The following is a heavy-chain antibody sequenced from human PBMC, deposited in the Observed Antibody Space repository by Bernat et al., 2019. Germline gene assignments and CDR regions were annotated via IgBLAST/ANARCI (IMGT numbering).Heavy chain of an antibody. CDR1: GFTFSSYS. CDR3: ARRPGGANLNWFDP. J-gene: IGHJ5*02. Sequence: EAQLVESGGDLVQPGGSLRLSCAASGFTFSSYSMNWVRQAPGKGLEWVSYISSSSSTIYYADSVKGRFTISRDNAKNSLYLQMNSLRAEDTAVYYCARRPGGANLNWFDPWGQGTLVTVSS. V-gene: IGHV3-48*01. D-gene: IGHD3-16*01. CDR2: ISSSSSTI.